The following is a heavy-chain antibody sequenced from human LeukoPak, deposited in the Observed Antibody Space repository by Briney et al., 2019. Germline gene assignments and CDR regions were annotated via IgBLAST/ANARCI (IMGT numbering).Heavy chain of an antibody. CDR2: INWNGGST. CDR1: GFTFDDYG. D-gene: IGHD3-22*01. J-gene: IGHJ4*02. V-gene: IGHV3-20*04. CDR3: ARVYYYDSSGYLDY. Sequence: GGSLRLSCAASGFTFDDYGMSWVRQAPGKGLEWVSGINWNGGSTGYADSVKGRFTISRDNAKNSLYLQMNSLRAEDTALYYCARVYYYDSSGYLDYWGQGTLVTASS.